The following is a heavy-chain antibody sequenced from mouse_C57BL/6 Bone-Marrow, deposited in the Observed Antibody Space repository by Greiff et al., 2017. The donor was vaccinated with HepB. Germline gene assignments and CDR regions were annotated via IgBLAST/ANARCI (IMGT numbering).Heavy chain of an antibody. D-gene: IGHD1-1*01. V-gene: IGHV3-5*01. Sequence: VQLQQSGPGLVKPSQTVFLTCTVTGISITTGNYRWSWIRQFPGNKLEWIGYIYYSGTITNNTSIASRTTTTNNTPKNQFFLEMNSLTAEDTATYYGARGLLSAYWGQGTTLTVSS. CDR2: IYYSGTI. CDR1: GISITTGNYR. J-gene: IGHJ2*01. CDR3: ARGLLSAY.